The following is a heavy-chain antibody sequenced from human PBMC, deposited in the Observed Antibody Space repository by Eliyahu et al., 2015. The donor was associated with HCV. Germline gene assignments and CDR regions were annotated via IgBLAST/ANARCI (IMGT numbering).Heavy chain of an antibody. Sequence: QVQLQQWGAGQLKPSETLSLTCAVSGASFSAHYWSWVRQPPGXGLXXIGEXNHDGKTXYNPXLKSRVLISVDRSKNQFSLKLTSATVADTAIYYCAADYTGTYLSSDYWGQGILVRVSS. CDR3: AADYTGTYLSSDY. J-gene: IGHJ4*02. V-gene: IGHV4-34*02. CDR1: GASFSAHY. CDR2: XNHDGKT. D-gene: IGHD1-26*01.